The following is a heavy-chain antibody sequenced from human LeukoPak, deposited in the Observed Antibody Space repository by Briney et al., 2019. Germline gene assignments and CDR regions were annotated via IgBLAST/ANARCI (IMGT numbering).Heavy chain of an antibody. CDR3: ARGGGYGSSPGV. CDR1: GGSFSGFY. D-gene: IGHD6-6*01. Sequence: SETLSLTCAVYGGSFSGFYWSWIRQPPGKGLEWIGYISYSGNTDYNPSLKSRVTISLDTSRNQFSLKLTSVTAADTAVYCCARGGGYGSSPGVWGQGTTVTVSS. J-gene: IGHJ6*02. CDR2: ISYSGNT. V-gene: IGHV4-34*11.